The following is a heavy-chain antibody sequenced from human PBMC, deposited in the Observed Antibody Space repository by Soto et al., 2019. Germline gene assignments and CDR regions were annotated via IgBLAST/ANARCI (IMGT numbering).Heavy chain of an antibody. CDR3: AKDGNYYGSGSYRYYYYYMDV. CDR1: GGTFSSYT. V-gene: IGHV1-69*04. CDR2: IIPILGIA. J-gene: IGHJ6*03. Sequence: GASVKVSCKASGGTFSSYTISWVRQAPGQGLEWMGRIIPILGIANYAQKFQGRVTITADKSTSTAYMELSSLRAEDTAVYYCAKDGNYYGSGSYRYYYYYMDVWGKGTTVTVSS. D-gene: IGHD3-10*01.